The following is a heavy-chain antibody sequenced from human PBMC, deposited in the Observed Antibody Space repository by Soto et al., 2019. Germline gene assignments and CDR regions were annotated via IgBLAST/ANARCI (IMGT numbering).Heavy chain of an antibody. CDR3: XXXXXXXXXRFDY. Sequence: QVQLVQSGAEVKKSGASVKVSCKASGYTFTSHDINWVRQATGQGLEWMGWMNPNSGNTGYAQKFQGRVTMTRNTXXXXXXXXXXXXXXXXXXXXXXXXXXXXXXXRFDYWGQGTLVTVSS. CDR2: MNPNSGNT. J-gene: IGHJ4*02. V-gene: IGHV1-8*01. CDR1: GYTFTSHD.